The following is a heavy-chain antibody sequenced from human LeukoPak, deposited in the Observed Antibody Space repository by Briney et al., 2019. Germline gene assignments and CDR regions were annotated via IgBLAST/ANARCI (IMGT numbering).Heavy chain of an antibody. CDR2: FDPEDGET. CDR3: ATGGDYYDSSGYSY. CDR1: GYTLTELS. Sequence: GASVTVSCTVSGYTLTELSMHWVRQAPGKGLEWMGGFDPEDGETIYAQKFQGRVTVTEDTSTDTAYMELSSLRSEDTAVYYCATGGDYYDSSGYSYWGQGTLVTVSS. D-gene: IGHD3-22*01. J-gene: IGHJ4*02. V-gene: IGHV1-24*01.